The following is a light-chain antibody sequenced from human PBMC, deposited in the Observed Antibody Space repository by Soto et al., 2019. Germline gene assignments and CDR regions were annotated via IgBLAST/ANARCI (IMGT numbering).Light chain of an antibody. Sequence: EIVLTQSAGAVSLSPGERATLSCRASQSVSNNYLAWYQQKPGQAPRLLIYGASNRATGIPDRFSGSGSGTDFTPTISRLEPEDFAVYYCQQYGSSGTFGQGTKVDI. J-gene: IGKJ1*01. V-gene: IGKV3-20*01. CDR2: GAS. CDR3: QQYGSSGT. CDR1: QSVSNNY.